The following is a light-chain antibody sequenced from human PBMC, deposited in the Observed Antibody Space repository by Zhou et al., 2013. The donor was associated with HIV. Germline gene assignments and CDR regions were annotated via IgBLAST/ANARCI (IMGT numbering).Light chain of an antibody. CDR1: QGISSY. Sequence: DIQLTQSPSFLSASVGDRVTITCRASQGISSYLAWYQQKPGKAPKLLIYAASTLQSGVPSRFSGSGSGTDFTFTITSLQPEDCATYYCQQLNSYPLTFGQGTRLEIK. CDR3: QQLNSYPLT. V-gene: IGKV1-9*01. J-gene: IGKJ5*01. CDR2: AAS.